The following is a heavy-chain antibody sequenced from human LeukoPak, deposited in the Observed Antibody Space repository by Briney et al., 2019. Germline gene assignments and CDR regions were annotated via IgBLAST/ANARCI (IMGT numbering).Heavy chain of an antibody. CDR1: GASSSSTPYS. Sequence: ASETLSLTCTVSGASSSSTPYSWGWIRQSPGKGLEWIGSLYYNGNTYYNPSLKSRVTIVKDASNKQFSLKLTSVTAADTAVYYCARRFPDGPYWFFDLWGRGTTVTVSS. J-gene: IGHJ2*01. CDR2: LYYNGNT. D-gene: IGHD1-14*01. V-gene: IGHV4-39*07. CDR3: ARRFPDGPYWFFDL.